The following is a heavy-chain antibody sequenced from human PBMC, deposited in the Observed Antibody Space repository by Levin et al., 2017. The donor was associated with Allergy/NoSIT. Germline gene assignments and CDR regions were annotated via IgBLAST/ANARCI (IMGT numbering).Heavy chain of an antibody. Sequence: SLKISCAASGFTFDDYAMHWVRQAPGKGLEWVSGISWNRGKIDYADSVKGRFTISRDSAKNSLYLEMNSLRAEDTALYYCAKGDDLSGSANFFDVWGQGTMVTVSS. CDR1: GFTFDDYA. J-gene: IGHJ3*01. V-gene: IGHV3-9*01. CDR2: ISWNRGKI. CDR3: AKGDDLSGSANFFDV. D-gene: IGHD3-22*01.